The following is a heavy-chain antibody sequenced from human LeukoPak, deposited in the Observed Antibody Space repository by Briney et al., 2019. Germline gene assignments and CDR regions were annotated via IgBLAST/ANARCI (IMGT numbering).Heavy chain of an antibody. CDR2: IYYSGSS. Sequence: SETLSLTCAVSGGSISSNNWWIWVRQSPEKGLEWIGYIYYSGSSNYNPSLKSRVTISVHTSKNQFSLRLSSVTAADTAVYYCARRSSSWYYGYFDLWGRGTLVTVSS. V-gene: IGHV4-4*02. CDR3: ARRSSSWYYGYFDL. D-gene: IGHD6-13*01. CDR1: GGSISSNNW. J-gene: IGHJ2*01.